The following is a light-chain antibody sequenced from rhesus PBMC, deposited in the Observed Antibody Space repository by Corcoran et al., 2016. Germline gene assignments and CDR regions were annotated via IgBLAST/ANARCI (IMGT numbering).Light chain of an antibody. Sequence: DIQMTQSPSSLSASVGDTVTITCRASQSISSWLDWYQQKPGKAPKLLIYYASNLESGGPSRFSGSGSGTEFTLTISSLQPEDFATYDGQQYNSAPWTFGQGTKVEIK. J-gene: IGKJ1*01. CDR2: YAS. CDR3: QQYNSAPWT. V-gene: IGKV1-22*01. CDR1: QSISSW.